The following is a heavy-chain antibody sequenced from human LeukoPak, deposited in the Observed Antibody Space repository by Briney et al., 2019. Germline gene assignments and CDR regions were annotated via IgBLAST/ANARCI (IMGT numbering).Heavy chain of an antibody. V-gene: IGHV3-23*01. CDR2: ISGSGGST. CDR1: GFTFSSYA. D-gene: IGHD2-15*01. J-gene: IGHJ4*02. Sequence: GGSLRLSCAASGFTFSSYAMSWVRQAPGKGLEWVSTISGSGGSTYYADSVKGRFTISRDNSKNTLYLQMNSLRAEDTAVYYCAKPLVVVVAAPIDYWGQGTLVTVSS. CDR3: AKPLVVVVAAPIDY.